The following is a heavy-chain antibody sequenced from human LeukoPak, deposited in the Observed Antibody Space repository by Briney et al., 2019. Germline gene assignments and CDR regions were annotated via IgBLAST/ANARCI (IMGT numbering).Heavy chain of an antibody. CDR2: IYYSGST. J-gene: IGHJ2*01. D-gene: IGHD6-6*01. V-gene: IGHV4-39*01. CDR3: ANRGSIADWYFDL. Sequence: SETLSLTCTVSGGSISSSSYYWGWIRQPPGKGLEWIGSIYYSGSTYCNPALKSRLTISVDTSKNQFSLKLSSVTAADTAVYYCANRGSIADWYFDLWGRGTLVTVSS. CDR1: GGSISSSSYY.